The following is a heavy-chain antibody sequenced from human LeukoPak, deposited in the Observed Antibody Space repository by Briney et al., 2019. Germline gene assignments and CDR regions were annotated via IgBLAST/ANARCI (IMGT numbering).Heavy chain of an antibody. CDR3: AKGRGGSSNWGSDC. Sequence: GGSLRLSCVASGFTFRNHGMNWVRQAPGKGLEWVAGLWYDGSNKDYVDSVKGRFTISRDNSKNTLYLEMNSLTVEDTAVYYCAKGRGGSSNWGSDCWGQGTQVTVSS. D-gene: IGHD7-27*01. CDR1: GFTFRNHG. V-gene: IGHV3-33*06. J-gene: IGHJ4*02. CDR2: LWYDGSNK.